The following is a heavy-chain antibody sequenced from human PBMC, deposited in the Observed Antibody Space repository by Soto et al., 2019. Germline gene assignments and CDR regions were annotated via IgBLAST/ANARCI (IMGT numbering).Heavy chain of an antibody. D-gene: IGHD2-8*01. Sequence: ESGPTLVNPTQTLTLTCTFSGFSLSTFGEGVGWVRQPPGKALEWLALIYWNGDDRYSPPLKSRLTITRDTSRNQVVLTMTDMDPVDTGTYYCVHRHPQDSRHGHWNWFGPWGQGALVTVSS. CDR2: IYWNGDD. CDR3: VHRHPQDSRHGHWNWFGP. J-gene: IGHJ5*02. V-gene: IGHV2-5*01. CDR1: GFSLSTFGEG.